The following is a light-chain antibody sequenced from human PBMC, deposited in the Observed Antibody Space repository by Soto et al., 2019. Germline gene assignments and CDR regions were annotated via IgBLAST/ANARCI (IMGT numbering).Light chain of an antibody. CDR1: QSVSSSY. J-gene: IGKJ4*01. Sequence: EIVLTQSPGTLSLSPGERATLSCRASQSVSSSYLAWYQQKPGQAPRLLIYGASSMATGIPDRFSGSGSGTDFTLTISRLEPEDFAMYYCQQYGSSPQLTFGGGTKVEIK. V-gene: IGKV3-20*01. CDR2: GAS. CDR3: QQYGSSPQLT.